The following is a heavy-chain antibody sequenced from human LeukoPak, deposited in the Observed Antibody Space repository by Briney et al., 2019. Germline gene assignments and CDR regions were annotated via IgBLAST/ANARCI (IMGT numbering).Heavy chain of an antibody. J-gene: IGHJ5*02. D-gene: IGHD2-2*01. V-gene: IGHV3-23*01. CDR2: ISATGGST. CDR1: GFTFSSYA. CDR3: AKDDDQLLLGWFDP. Sequence: GGSLRLSCVGSGFTFSSYAMSWVRQAPGKGLEWVSAISATGGSTYYADSVKGRFTISRDNSKNTMYLQMNSLRAEDTAVYYCAKDDDQLLLGWFDPWGQGTLVTVSS.